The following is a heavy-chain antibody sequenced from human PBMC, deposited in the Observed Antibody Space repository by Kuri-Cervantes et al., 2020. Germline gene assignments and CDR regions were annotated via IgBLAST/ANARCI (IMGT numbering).Heavy chain of an antibody. CDR3: ARVGEPTTGQYTVIFDY. V-gene: IGHV1-18*01. D-gene: IGHD4-17*01. CDR1: GYTFTNYG. CDR2: IKAHNGNT. J-gene: IGHJ4*02. Sequence: ASVKVSRKPSGYTFTNYGISWVRQAPGQGLEWMGWIKAHNGNTNYAQSLQGRVTMTTDTATSTAYMELRSMRSDDAAVYYCARVGEPTTGQYTVIFDYWGQGTLVTVSS.